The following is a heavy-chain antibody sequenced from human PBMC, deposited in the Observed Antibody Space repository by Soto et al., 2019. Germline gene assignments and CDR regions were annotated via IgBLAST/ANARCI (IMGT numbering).Heavy chain of an antibody. J-gene: IGHJ5*02. CDR2: IYYSGST. CDR3: AREVSLNYDILTGYYTPYNWFDP. V-gene: IGHV4-31*11. CDR1: GGSFSGYY. D-gene: IGHD3-9*01. Sequence: PSETLSLTCAVYGGSFSGYYWSWIRQHPGKGLEWIGYIYYSGSTYYNPSLKSRVTISVDTSKNQFSLKLSSVTAADTAVYYCAREVSLNYDILTGYYTPYNWFDPWGQGTLVTSPQ.